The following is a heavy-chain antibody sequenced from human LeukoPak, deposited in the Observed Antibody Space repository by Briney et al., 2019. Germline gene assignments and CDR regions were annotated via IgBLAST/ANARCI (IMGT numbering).Heavy chain of an antibody. Sequence: SETLSLTCTVSGGSISSSSYYWGWIRQPPGKGLEWIGGIYYSGSTYYNPSLKSRVTISVDTSKNQFSLKLSSVTAADTAVYYCARDGITMVRGGIDAFDVWGQGTMVTVSS. J-gene: IGHJ3*01. D-gene: IGHD3-10*01. CDR1: GGSISSSSYY. CDR2: IYYSGST. V-gene: IGHV4-39*07. CDR3: ARDGITMVRGGIDAFDV.